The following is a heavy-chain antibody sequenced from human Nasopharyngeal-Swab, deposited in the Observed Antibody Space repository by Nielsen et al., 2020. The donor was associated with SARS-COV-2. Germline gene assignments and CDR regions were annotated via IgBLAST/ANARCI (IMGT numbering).Heavy chain of an antibody. CDR3: ARRTVTTFAEYFQH. D-gene: IGHD4-17*01. V-gene: IGHV4-4*02. CDR1: GGSISSSNW. Sequence: SETLSLTCAVSGGSISSSNWWTWVRQPPGKGLEWIGELYHSGSTNYNASLKSRATISVDKSKNQFSLKLSSVTAADTAVYYCARRTVTTFAEYFQHWGQGTLVTVSS. CDR2: LYHSGST. J-gene: IGHJ1*01.